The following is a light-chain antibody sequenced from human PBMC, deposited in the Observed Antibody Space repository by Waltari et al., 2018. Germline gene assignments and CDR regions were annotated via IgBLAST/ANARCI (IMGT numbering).Light chain of an antibody. Sequence: TQSPSTLSASVGDRVTITCRASDNIGNWLAWYQHRAGKAPNLLISRATVLESGVPSRFSGSGSGTDFTLSITSLQPGDFASFYCQQYKDYPYTFGQGTKLEI. J-gene: IGKJ2*01. V-gene: IGKV1-5*03. CDR3: QQYKDYPYT. CDR1: DNIGNW. CDR2: RAT.